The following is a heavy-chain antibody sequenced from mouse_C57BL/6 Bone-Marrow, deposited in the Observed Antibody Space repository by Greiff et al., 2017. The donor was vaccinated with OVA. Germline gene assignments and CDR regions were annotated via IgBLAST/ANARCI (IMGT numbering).Heavy chain of an antibody. J-gene: IGHJ3*01. CDR1: GFSLTSYG. D-gene: IGHD4-1*02. V-gene: IGHV2-6*01. Sequence: QVQLQQSGPGLVAPSQSLSITCTVSGFSLTSYGVDWVRQSPGQGLEWLGVIWGVGSTNYNSPLKSRLSISKDNSKTQVFLKMNSQQTDDTAMDYCVSAHATGRAFAYWGQGTLVTVSA. CDR2: IWGVGST. CDR3: VSAHATGRAFAY.